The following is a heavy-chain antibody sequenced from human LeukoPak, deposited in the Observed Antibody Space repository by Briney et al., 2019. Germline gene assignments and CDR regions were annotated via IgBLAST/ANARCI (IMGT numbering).Heavy chain of an antibody. CDR2: INHSGST. Sequence: SETLSLTCAVYGGSFSGYFWSWIRQPPGKGLEWIGEINHSGSTNYNPSLKSRVTISVDTSKNQFSLKLNSVTAADTAVYYCARHRWLRRFDYWGQGTLVTVSS. J-gene: IGHJ4*02. V-gene: IGHV4-34*01. D-gene: IGHD5-12*01. CDR1: GGSFSGYF. CDR3: ARHRWLRRFDY.